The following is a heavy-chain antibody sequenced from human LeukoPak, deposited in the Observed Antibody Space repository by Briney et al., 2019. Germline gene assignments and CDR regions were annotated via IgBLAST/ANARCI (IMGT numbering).Heavy chain of an antibody. CDR3: ARPGSKEGPFDY. J-gene: IGHJ4*02. CDR2: IIPIFGTA. CDR1: GGTFSSYA. Sequence: SVKVSCKASGGTFSSYAISWVRQAPGQGLEWMGGIIPIFGTANYAQKFQGRVTITADKSTSTAYMELSSLRSEDTAVYYCARPGSKEGPFDYWGQGTLVTVSS. V-gene: IGHV1-69*06.